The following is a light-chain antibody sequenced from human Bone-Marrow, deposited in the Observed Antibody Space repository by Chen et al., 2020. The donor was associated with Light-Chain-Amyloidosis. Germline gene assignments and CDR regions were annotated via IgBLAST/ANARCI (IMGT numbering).Light chain of an antibody. CDR1: QSLLHANGYNY. J-gene: IGKJ5*01. CDR3: MQALQSVT. CDR2: LGS. V-gene: IGKV2-28*01. Sequence: DMVLTQSQPSLPVTPGEPASISCRSSQSLLHANGYNYLDWYLQKPGQSPQLLIYLGSNRASGVPDRFSGSGSGTDFTLKISRVEAEDVGVYYCMQALQSVTFGQGTRLEI.